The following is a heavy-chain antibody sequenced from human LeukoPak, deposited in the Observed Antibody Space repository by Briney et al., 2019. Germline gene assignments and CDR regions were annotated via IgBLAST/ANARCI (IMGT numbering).Heavy chain of an antibody. CDR1: GGSFSGYY. CDR3: ASGGYCSSTSCYIGSYYYYMDV. Sequence: SETLSLTCAVYGGSFSGYYWSWIRQPPGKGLEWIGEINHSGSTNYNPSLKSRVTISVDTSKNQFSLKLSSVTAADTAVYYCASGGYCSSTSCYIGSYYYYMDVWGKGTTVTVSS. CDR2: INHSGST. V-gene: IGHV4-34*01. D-gene: IGHD2-2*02. J-gene: IGHJ6*03.